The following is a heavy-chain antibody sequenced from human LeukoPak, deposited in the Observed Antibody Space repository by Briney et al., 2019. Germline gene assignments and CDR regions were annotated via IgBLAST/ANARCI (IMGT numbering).Heavy chain of an antibody. D-gene: IGHD1-1*01. V-gene: IGHV1-2*04. J-gene: IGHJ6*04. Sequence: SVKVSCKASGYTFTCYYMHWVRQAPGQGLEWMGWINPNSGGTNYAQKFQGWVTMTRDTSISTAYMELSRLRSDDTAVYYCARTGTDYYYGMDVWGKGTTVTVSS. CDR1: GYTFTCYY. CDR3: ARTGTDYYYGMDV. CDR2: INPNSGGT.